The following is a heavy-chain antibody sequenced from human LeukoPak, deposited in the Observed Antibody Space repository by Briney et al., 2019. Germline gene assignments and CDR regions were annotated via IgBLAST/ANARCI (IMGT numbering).Heavy chain of an antibody. Sequence: GGSLRLSCAASGFTFNSYAMHWVRQAPGKGLEWVAFIWYDGSNKYYADSVKGRFTFSRDNSKNTVYLQMISLRAEDTAVYYCGRDERGYYNSSGFYGAIDFWGQGTLVTVSS. CDR2: IWYDGSNK. CDR1: GFTFNSYA. V-gene: IGHV3-33*01. J-gene: IGHJ4*02. D-gene: IGHD3-22*01. CDR3: GRDERGYYNSSGFYGAIDF.